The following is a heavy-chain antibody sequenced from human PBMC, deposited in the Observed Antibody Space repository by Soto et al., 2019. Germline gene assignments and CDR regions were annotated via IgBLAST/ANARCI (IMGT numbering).Heavy chain of an antibody. CDR3: ARSDYCGSGSYYTFDF. D-gene: IGHD3-10*01. Sequence: SETLSLTCTVSGGSISSYYWSWIRQPPGKGLEWIGYIYYSGSTNYNPSLKSRVTISVDTSKNLFSLKLSSVTAADTAVYYCARSDYCGSGSYYTFDFWGQVTLVTVSS. CDR1: GGSISSYY. CDR2: IYYSGST. V-gene: IGHV4-59*01. J-gene: IGHJ4*02.